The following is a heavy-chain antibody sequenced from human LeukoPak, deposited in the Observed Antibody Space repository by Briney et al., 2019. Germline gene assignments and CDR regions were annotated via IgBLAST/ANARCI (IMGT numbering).Heavy chain of an antibody. Sequence: PGGSLRLSCAASGFTFSSYWMHWVRQAPGKGLVWVSRINTDGSSTSYADSVKGRFTISRDNAKNTLYLQMNSLRAEDTAVYYCAREDNYYDSSGYSDYWGQGTLVTVSS. V-gene: IGHV3-74*01. D-gene: IGHD3-22*01. J-gene: IGHJ4*02. CDR2: INTDGSST. CDR1: GFTFSSYW. CDR3: AREDNYYDSSGYSDY.